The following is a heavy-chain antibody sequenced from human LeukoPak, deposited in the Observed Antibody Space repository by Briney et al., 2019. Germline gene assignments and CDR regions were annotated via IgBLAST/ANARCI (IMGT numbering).Heavy chain of an antibody. J-gene: IGHJ4*02. CDR3: ARGPKWRVAGNYFDY. V-gene: IGHV4-34*01. Sequence: PSETLSLTCAVYGGSFSGYYWSWIRQPPEKGLEWIGEINHSGSTNYNPSLKSRVTISVDTSKNQFSLKLSSVTAADTAVYYCARGPKWRVAGNYFDYWGQGTLVTVSS. D-gene: IGHD6-19*01. CDR2: INHSGST. CDR1: GGSFSGYY.